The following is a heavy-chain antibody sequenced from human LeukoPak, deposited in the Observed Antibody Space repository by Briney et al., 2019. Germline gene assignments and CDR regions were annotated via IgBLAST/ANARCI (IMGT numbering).Heavy chain of an antibody. CDR3: AKGQGLIRSIAAAGFRVDY. Sequence: GGSLRLSCAASGFTFSSYAMSWVRQAPGKGLEWVSAISGSGGSTYYADSVKGRFTISRDNSKNTLHLQMNSLRAEDTAVYYCAKGQGLIRSIAAAGFRVDYWGQGTLVTVSS. D-gene: IGHD6-13*01. V-gene: IGHV3-23*01. J-gene: IGHJ4*02. CDR1: GFTFSSYA. CDR2: ISGSGGST.